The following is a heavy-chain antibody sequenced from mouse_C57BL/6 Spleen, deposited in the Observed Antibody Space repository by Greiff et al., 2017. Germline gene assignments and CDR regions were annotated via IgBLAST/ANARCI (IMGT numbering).Heavy chain of an antibody. J-gene: IGHJ4*01. CDR1: GYSFTSYC. V-gene: IGHV1-52*01. Sequence: QVQLQQSGAELVKPGSSVKLSCKASGYSFTSYCMHWVKQRTIQGLDWIGNINPSDSTTHYNQKFKDKATLTVDKSSCTAYMHLSRLTSEDSAVYYCARSKTYYDMGCWGHGTSVTASS. CDR2: INPSDSTT. CDR3: ARSKTYYDMGC.